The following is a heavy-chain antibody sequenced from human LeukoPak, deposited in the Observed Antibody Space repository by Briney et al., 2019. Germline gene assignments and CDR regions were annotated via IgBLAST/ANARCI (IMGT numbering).Heavy chain of an antibody. V-gene: IGHV3-66*02. CDR2: IYSGGST. CDR3: AKDPKLWSNFWSGFRFDY. D-gene: IGHD3-3*01. CDR1: GFTVSSNY. Sequence: PGGSLRLSCAASGFTVSSNYMSWVRQAPGKGLEWVSVIYSGGSTYYADSVKGRFTISRDNSKNTLYLQMNSLRAEDTAVYYCAKDPKLWSNFWSGFRFDYWGQGTLVTVSS. J-gene: IGHJ4*02.